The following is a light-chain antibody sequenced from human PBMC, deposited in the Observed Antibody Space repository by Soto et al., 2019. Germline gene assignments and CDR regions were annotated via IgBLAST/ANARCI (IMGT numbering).Light chain of an antibody. Sequence: DIQMTQSPSSLSASVGDRVTITCRASQNINTYLNWYQQKPGKALKLLIYGTSSLRSGVPSRFSGSGSGTDFTLTISSLQPEDFATYYCQQSYTTPRTFGQGTKVDIK. J-gene: IGKJ1*01. CDR1: QNINTY. CDR3: QQSYTTPRT. V-gene: IGKV1-39*01. CDR2: GTS.